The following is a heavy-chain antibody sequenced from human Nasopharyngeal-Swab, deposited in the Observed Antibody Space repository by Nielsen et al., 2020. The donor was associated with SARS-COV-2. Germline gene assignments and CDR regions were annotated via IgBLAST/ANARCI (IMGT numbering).Heavy chain of an antibody. CDR3: ARDIVDTTGSRGYTRKWHYFDY. V-gene: IGHV3-7*03. D-gene: IGHD5-12*01. CDR1: GFTFSNYW. CDR2: INQDGSEK. J-gene: IGHJ4*02. Sequence: GGTLRLSCAASGFTFSNYWMTWVRQAPGKGLEWVANINQDGSEKFYVDSVKGRFTISKDNAESSLYLQMNSLDAQDTAVYDCARDIVDTTGSRGYTRKWHYFDYWGQGTLVTVSS.